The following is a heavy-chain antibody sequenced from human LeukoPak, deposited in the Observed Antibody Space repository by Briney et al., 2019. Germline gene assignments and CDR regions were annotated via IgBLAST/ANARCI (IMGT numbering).Heavy chain of an antibody. J-gene: IGHJ4*02. CDR2: TYYRSKWYN. Sequence: SQTLSLTCAICGDCVSSNSAALNWIRQSPSRGLEWLVRTYYRSKWYNDYAVSVKSRITINPDTSKNQFSLQLNSVTPEDTAVYYCARVTAGQNYFDYWGQGTLVTVSS. CDR1: GDCVSSNSAA. CDR3: ARVTAGQNYFDY. V-gene: IGHV6-1*01.